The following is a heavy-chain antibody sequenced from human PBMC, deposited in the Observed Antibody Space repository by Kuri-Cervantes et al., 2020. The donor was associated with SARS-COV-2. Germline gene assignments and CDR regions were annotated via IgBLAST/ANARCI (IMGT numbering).Heavy chain of an antibody. Sequence: GSLRLSCTVSGGSISSYYCTWIRQPAGKGLEWIGHIYTSGGANYNPSLKSRVTISVDTSKNQFSLKLSSVTAADTAVYYCAGGLGIQGYYYGMDVWGQGTTVTVSS. CDR3: AGGLGIQGYYYGMDV. CDR2: IYTSGGA. CDR1: GGSISSYY. J-gene: IGHJ6*02. V-gene: IGHV4-4*07. D-gene: IGHD3-9*01.